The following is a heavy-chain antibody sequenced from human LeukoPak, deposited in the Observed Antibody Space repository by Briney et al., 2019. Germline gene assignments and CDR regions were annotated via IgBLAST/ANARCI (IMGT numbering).Heavy chain of an antibody. CDR2: IYYSGSI. V-gene: IGHV4-28*05. Sequence: PSETLSLTCAVSGYSISSSNYWGLIRQPPGKGLEWIGHIYYSGSIYYNPSLKSRVTMSVDTSKNQFSLKLSSVTAVDTAVYYCARKATTGPTKAAFDIWGQGTMVTVSS. J-gene: IGHJ3*02. D-gene: IGHD4-17*01. CDR3: ARKATTGPTKAAFDI. CDR1: GYSISSSNY.